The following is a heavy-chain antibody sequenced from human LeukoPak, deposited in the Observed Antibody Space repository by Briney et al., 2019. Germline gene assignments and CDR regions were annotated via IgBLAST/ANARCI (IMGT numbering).Heavy chain of an antibody. Sequence: GGSLRLSCAASGFTFSSYSMNWVRQAPGKGLEWVSYITSSSNYIYYADSVKGRFTISRDNAENSLFLLMNSLRAEDTAVYYCARVNSSGSRIWGQGTMVTVSS. CDR2: ITSSSNYI. J-gene: IGHJ3*02. CDR3: ARVNSSGSRI. D-gene: IGHD1-26*01. CDR1: GFTFSSYS. V-gene: IGHV3-21*01.